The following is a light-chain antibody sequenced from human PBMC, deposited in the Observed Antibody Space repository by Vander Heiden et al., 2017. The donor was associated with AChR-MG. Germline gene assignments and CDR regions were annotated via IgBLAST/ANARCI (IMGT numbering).Light chain of an antibody. J-gene: IGLJ3*02. CDR2: DNN. CDR3: GTWDTSLSAGV. Sequence: QSVLTQPPSVSAAPGQKVTISCSGGSSNIGNNSVSWYQQFPGTAPKLLIYDNNRRPSGIPDRFSGSKSGTSATLGIAGLQTGDEADDYCGTWDTSLSAGVFGGGTKLTVL. V-gene: IGLV1-51*01. CDR1: SSNIGNNS.